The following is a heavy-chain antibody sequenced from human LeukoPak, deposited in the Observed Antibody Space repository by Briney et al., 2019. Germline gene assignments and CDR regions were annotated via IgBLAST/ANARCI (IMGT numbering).Heavy chain of an antibody. CDR1: GFTFSSYA. CDR3: AKVKWELWGAFDI. D-gene: IGHD1-26*01. V-gene: IGHV3-23*01. J-gene: IGHJ3*02. CDR2: ISGSGGST. Sequence: GGSLRLSCVASGFTFSSYAMSWVRQAPGKGLEWVSAISGSGGSTYYADSVKGRFTISRDNSKNTLYLQMNSLRAEDTAVYYCAKVKWELWGAFDIWGQGTMVTVSS.